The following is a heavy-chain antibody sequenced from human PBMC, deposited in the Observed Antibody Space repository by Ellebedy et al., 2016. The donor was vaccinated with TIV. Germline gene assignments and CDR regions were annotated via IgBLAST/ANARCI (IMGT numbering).Heavy chain of an antibody. V-gene: IGHV3-21*01. CDR3: ARDPRDYGIDHGGF. Sequence: GESLKISCAASGFTFRKNTMHWVRQAPGKGLEWVASISSTSAYIYYADSVKGRFIISSDNAKNSLFLEMTSLRADDTDEYYCARDPRDYGIDHGGFWGQGTLVTVSS. CDR1: GFTFRKNT. CDR2: ISSTSAYI. J-gene: IGHJ4*02. D-gene: IGHD4-17*01.